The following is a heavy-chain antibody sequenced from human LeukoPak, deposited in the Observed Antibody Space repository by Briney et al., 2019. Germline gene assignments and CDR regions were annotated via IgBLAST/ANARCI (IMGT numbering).Heavy chain of an antibody. D-gene: IGHD2-15*01. V-gene: IGHV3-21*01. CDR1: GFTFSSYS. Sequence: GGSLRLPCAASGFTFSSYSMNWVRQAPGKGLEWVSSISSSSSYIYYADSVKGRFTISRDNAKNSLYLQMNSLRAEDTAVYYCARSRGDCSGGSCYPYYFDYWGQGTLVTVSS. CDR2: ISSSSSYI. CDR3: ARSRGDCSGGSCYPYYFDY. J-gene: IGHJ4*02.